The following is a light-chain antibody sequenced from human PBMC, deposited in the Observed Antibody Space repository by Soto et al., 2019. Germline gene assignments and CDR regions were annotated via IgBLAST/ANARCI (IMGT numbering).Light chain of an antibody. CDR1: QALSNY. CDR3: QQLSRYPLT. J-gene: IGKJ4*01. CDR2: SAS. Sequence: DIQLTQAPWGLSASVGDAVTITCRASQALSNYLAWYQQKPGKAPDLLIYSASTLQSGVPSRFSGSGSETEFSLTIRALQPEDFATYYCQQLSRYPLTFGGGTKVDIK. V-gene: IGKV1-9*01.